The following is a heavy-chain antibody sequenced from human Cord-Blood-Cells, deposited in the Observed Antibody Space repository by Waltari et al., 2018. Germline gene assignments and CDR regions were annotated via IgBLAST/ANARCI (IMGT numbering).Heavy chain of an antibody. Sequence: QLQLQESGPGLVKPSETLSLTCTVSGGSISSSSYYWGWIRQPPGKGLEWIGSIYYRGSTYYNPSLKGRVTISVDTSKNQFSLKLSSVTAADTAVYYCAHSSSGAFDIWGQGTMVTVSS. CDR2: IYYRGST. D-gene: IGHD6-6*01. V-gene: IGHV4-39*01. CDR3: AHSSSGAFDI. CDR1: GGSISSSSYY. J-gene: IGHJ3*02.